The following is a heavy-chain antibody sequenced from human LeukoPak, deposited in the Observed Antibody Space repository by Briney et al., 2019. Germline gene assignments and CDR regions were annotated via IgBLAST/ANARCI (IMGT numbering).Heavy chain of an antibody. V-gene: IGHV3-43*02. D-gene: IGHD3-22*01. CDR2: ISGDGGST. Sequence: GGSLRLSCAASGVTFDDDAMHWVRQAPGKGVEWVSLISGDGGSTYYADSVKGRFTISRDNRKNSLYLQMNSLRTEDTALYYCAKDHYDSSPNYFDYWGQGTLVTVSS. CDR1: GVTFDDDA. CDR3: AKDHYDSSPNYFDY. J-gene: IGHJ4*02.